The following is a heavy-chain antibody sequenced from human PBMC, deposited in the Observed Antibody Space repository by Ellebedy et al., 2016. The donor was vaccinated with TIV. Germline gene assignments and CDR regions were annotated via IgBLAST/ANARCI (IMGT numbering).Heavy chain of an antibody. D-gene: IGHD3-16*02. Sequence: AASVKVSCKASGYTFTSYGISWVRQAPGQGLEWMGGIIPIFGTANYAQKFQGRVTITADESTSTAYMELSSLRSEDTAVYYCAREVITFGGVIVIDAFDIWGQGTMVTVSS. J-gene: IGHJ3*02. CDR1: GYTFTSYG. CDR2: IIPIFGTA. V-gene: IGHV1-69*13. CDR3: AREVITFGGVIVIDAFDI.